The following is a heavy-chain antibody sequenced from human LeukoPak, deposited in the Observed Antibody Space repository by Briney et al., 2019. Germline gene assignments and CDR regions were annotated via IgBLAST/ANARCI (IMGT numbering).Heavy chain of an antibody. Sequence: GGSLRLSCAASGFTFSSYSMNWVRQAPGKGLEWVSSISSSSSYIYYADSVKGRFTISRDNAKNSLYLQMNSLRAEDTAVYYCARDVLRVVTAIRDAFDIWGQGTMVTVSS. CDR1: GFTFSSYS. V-gene: IGHV3-21*01. J-gene: IGHJ3*02. CDR3: ARDVLRVVTAIRDAFDI. CDR2: ISSSSSYI. D-gene: IGHD2-21*02.